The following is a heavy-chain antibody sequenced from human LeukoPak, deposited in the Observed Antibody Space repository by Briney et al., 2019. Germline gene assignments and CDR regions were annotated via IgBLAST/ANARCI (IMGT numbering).Heavy chain of an antibody. J-gene: IGHJ6*03. V-gene: IGHV4-4*02. Sequence: SGTLSLTCAVSGGSISSSNWWSWVRQPPGKGLEWIGEIYHSGSTNYNPSLKSRVTISVDKSKNQFSLKLRSVTAADTAVYYCARIRDTSGWYPYYYYMDVWGKGTTVTVSS. CDR2: IYHSGST. D-gene: IGHD6-19*01. CDR3: ARIRDTSGWYPYYYYMDV. CDR1: GGSISSSNW.